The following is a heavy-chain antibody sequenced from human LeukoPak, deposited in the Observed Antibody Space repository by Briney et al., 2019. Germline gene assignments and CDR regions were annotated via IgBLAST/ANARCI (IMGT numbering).Heavy chain of an antibody. J-gene: IGHJ4*02. D-gene: IGHD6-19*01. CDR3: AKAPPYGQWLVGELDY. CDR2: ISGSGGST. CDR1: GFTFSSYA. V-gene: IGHV3-23*01. Sequence: GGSLRLSCAASGFTFSSYAMSWVRQAPGKGLEWVSAISGSGGSTYYADSVKGRFTISRDNSKNTLYLQMNSLRAEDTAVYYCAKAPPYGQWLVGELDYWGQGTLVTVSS.